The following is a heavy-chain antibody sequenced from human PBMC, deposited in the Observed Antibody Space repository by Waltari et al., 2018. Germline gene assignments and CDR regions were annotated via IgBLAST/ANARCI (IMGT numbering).Heavy chain of an antibody. V-gene: IGHV3-23*01. D-gene: IGHD5-12*01. CDR1: GGSFSGYY. CDR2: ISGSGGST. J-gene: IGHJ4*02. Sequence: VQLQQWGAGLLKPSETLSLTCAVYGGSFSGYYWSWIRQPPGKGLAWVSAISGSGGSTYYADSVKGRFTISRDNSKNTLYLQMNSLRAEDTALYYCAKDGSGYDIIYYFDYWGQGTLVTVSS. CDR3: AKDGSGYDIIYYFDY.